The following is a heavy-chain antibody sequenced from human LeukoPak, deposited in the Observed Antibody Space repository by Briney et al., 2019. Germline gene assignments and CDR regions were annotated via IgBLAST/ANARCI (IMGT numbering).Heavy chain of an antibody. CDR2: ISPDGSTT. Sequence: GGSLRLSCAASGFTFSRYWLHWVRQAPGHGVMWVSRISPDGSTTLYAASVKGRFTISRENAKNTLYLQMTRLGAEDTAVYYCTTVLSINRYTLSDYWGQGTLVTVSS. D-gene: IGHD1-14*01. J-gene: IGHJ4*02. CDR3: TTVLSINRYTLSDY. V-gene: IGHV3-74*03. CDR1: GFTFSRYW.